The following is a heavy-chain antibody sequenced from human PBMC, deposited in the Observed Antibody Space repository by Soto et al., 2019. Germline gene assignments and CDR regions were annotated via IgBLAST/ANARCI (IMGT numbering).Heavy chain of an antibody. CDR1: GFTFSSYA. CDR3: AKHAVQEWRRFGDFDL. V-gene: IGHV3-23*01. Sequence: EVQLLESGGGLVQPGGSLRLSCAASGFTFSSYAMSWVRQAPGKGLEWVSAISGSGGSTYYADSVKGRFTISRDNSKNTLYLQMNSLRAEDTAVYYCAKHAVQEWRRFGDFDLWGRGTLVTVSS. D-gene: IGHD5-12*01. J-gene: IGHJ2*01. CDR2: ISGSGGST.